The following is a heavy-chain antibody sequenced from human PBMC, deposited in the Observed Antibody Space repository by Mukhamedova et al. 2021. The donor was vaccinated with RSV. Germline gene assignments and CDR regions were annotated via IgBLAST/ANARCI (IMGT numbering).Heavy chain of an antibody. Sequence: KSRVTISVDTSKNQFSLKLSSVTAADTAVYYCARPVAGAFDAFDIWGQGTMVTVSS. J-gene: IGHJ3*02. V-gene: IGHV4-34*01. CDR3: ARPVAGAFDAFDI. D-gene: IGHD2-15*01.